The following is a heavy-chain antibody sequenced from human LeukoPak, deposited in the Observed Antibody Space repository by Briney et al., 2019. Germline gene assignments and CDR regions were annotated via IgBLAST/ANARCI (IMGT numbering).Heavy chain of an antibody. D-gene: IGHD5-24*01. V-gene: IGHV1-69*04. CDR2: IIPILGIA. J-gene: IGHJ5*02. CDR3: ARARRDGYKLPGRYNWFDP. Sequence: SVKVSCKASGYTFTSYGISWVRQAPGQGLEWMGRIIPILGIANYAQKFQGRVTITADKSTSTAYMELSSLRSEDTAVYYCARARRDGYKLPGRYNWFDPWGQGTLVTVSS. CDR1: GYTFTSYG.